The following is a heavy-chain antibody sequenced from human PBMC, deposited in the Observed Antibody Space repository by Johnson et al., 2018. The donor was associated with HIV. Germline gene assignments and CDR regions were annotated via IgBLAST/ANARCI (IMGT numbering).Heavy chain of an antibody. V-gene: IGHV3-NL1*01. J-gene: IGHJ3*02. D-gene: IGHD2-15*01. Sequence: QVQVVESGGGVVQPGRSLRLSCAASGFTFSSYAMHWVRQAPGKGLEWVAVIYSGGSTYYADSVKGRFTISRDNSKNTLYLQMNSLRAEDTAVYYCASLSGRYCSGGSCPLGAFDIWGQGTMVTVSS. CDR2: IYSGGST. CDR3: ASLSGRYCSGGSCPLGAFDI. CDR1: GFTFSSYA.